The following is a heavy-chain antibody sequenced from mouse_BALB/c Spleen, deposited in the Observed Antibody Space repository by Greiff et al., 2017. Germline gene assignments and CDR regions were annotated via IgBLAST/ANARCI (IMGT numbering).Heavy chain of an antibody. Sequence: DVKLVESGGGLVKPGGSLKLSCAASGFTFSDYYMYWVRQTPEKRLEWVATISDGGSYTYYPDSVKGRFTISRDNAKNNLYLQMSSLKSEDTAMYYCARALITFYAMDYWGQGTSVTVSS. CDR2: ISDGGSYT. CDR3: ARALITFYAMDY. V-gene: IGHV5-4*02. D-gene: IGHD1-1*01. J-gene: IGHJ4*01. CDR1: GFTFSDYY.